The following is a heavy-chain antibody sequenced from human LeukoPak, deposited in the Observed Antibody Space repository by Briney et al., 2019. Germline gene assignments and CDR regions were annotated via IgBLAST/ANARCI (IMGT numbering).Heavy chain of an antibody. V-gene: IGHV3-23*01. CDR1: GFTFSNYV. Sequence: GGSLRLSCAASGFTFSNYVMSWVRQAPGKGLEWVSGIGGGTYDADSVKGRFTISRDNSKNTLYLQMNSLKTEDTAVYYCTTGAPRAYSGSYSNCWGQGALVTVSS. J-gene: IGHJ4*02. D-gene: IGHD1-26*01. CDR3: TTGAPRAYSGSYSNC. CDR2: IGGGT.